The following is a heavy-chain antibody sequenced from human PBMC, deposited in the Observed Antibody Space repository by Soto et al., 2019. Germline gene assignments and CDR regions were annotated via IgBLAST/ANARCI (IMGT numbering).Heavy chain of an antibody. J-gene: IGHJ6*03. Sequence: GGSLRLSCAASGFTVSSNYMSWVRQAPGKGLEWVSVIYSGGSTYYADSVKGRFTISRDNSKNTLYLQMNSLRAEDTAVYYCARGPYKTMYYDFWSGYYPPFHYMDVWGKGTTVTVSS. V-gene: IGHV3-66*01. CDR2: IYSGGST. CDR3: ARGPYKTMYYDFWSGYYPPFHYMDV. D-gene: IGHD3-3*01. CDR1: GFTVSSNY.